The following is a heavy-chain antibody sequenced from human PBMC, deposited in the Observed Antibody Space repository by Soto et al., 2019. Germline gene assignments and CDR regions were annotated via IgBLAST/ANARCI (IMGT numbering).Heavy chain of an antibody. CDR2: INSSGGKT. D-gene: IGHD3-22*01. CDR3: ARGLIYASSCYFFDY. V-gene: IGHV1-46*01. Sequence: YTHWQQQTPGQGLEWMGIINSSGGKTRSAQKFQGRVTMTRDTSTSTVYMGLSSLRSEDTAVYYCARGLIYASSCYFFDYWGQGTLVTVSP. CDR1: Y. J-gene: IGHJ4*02.